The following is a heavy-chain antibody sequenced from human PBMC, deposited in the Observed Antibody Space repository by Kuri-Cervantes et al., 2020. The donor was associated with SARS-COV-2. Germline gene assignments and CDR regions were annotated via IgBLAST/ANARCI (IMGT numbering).Heavy chain of an antibody. CDR3: ARERRGTIFGVVIKPTHYMDV. CDR1: GGSISSSSYY. J-gene: IGHJ6*03. V-gene: IGHV4-39*07. CDR2: IYYSVST. Sequence: LRLSCTLSGGSISSSSYYWGWIRQPPGKELEWIGSIYYSVSTNYNPSLKSRVTISVDTSKNQFSLKQSSVTAADTAVYYCARERRGTIFGVVIKPTHYMDVWGKGTTVTVSS. D-gene: IGHD3-3*01.